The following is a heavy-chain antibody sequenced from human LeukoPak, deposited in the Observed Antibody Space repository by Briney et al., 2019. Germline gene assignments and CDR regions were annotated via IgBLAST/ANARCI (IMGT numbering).Heavy chain of an antibody. D-gene: IGHD1-26*01. Sequence: PSETLSLTCTVSGGSVSSGSYYWSWVRQPPGRGLEWLGYIYSSGNTNYNPSVKSRITISVDTSNKQFSLKLTSVTAADTAVYYCARVTYSGTYFGAAPPRPNDYWGQGTLVAVSS. CDR3: ARVTYSGTYFGAAPPRPNDY. J-gene: IGHJ4*02. CDR2: IYSSGNT. V-gene: IGHV4-61*01. CDR1: GGSVSSGSYY.